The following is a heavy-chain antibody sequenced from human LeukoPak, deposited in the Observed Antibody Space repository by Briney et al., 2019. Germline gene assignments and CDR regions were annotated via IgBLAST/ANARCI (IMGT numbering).Heavy chain of an antibody. CDR2: IYYSGST. V-gene: IGHV4-59*12. D-gene: IGHD3-10*01. Sequence: PSETLSLTCTVSGGSISPYYWSWIRQPPGKGLEWIGYIYYSGSTNYNPSLKSRVTMSVDTSKNQFSLKLSSVTAADTAVYYCARTHYYGSGSQYYFDYWGQGTLVTVSS. CDR1: GGSISPYY. CDR3: ARTHYYGSGSQYYFDY. J-gene: IGHJ4*02.